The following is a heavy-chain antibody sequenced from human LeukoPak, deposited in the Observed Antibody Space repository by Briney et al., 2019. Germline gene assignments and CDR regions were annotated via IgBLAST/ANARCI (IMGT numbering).Heavy chain of an antibody. Sequence: ASVKVSCKASGYTFTSYDINWVRQATGQGLEWMGWMNPNSGNTGYAQKFQGRVTMTRNTSISTAYMELSSLRSEDTAVYYCARGARYYDILTGYYREADYYYYGMDVWGQGTTVTVSS. CDR1: GYTFTSYD. CDR2: MNPNSGNT. J-gene: IGHJ6*02. D-gene: IGHD3-9*01. V-gene: IGHV1-8*01. CDR3: ARGARYYDILTGYYREADYYYYGMDV.